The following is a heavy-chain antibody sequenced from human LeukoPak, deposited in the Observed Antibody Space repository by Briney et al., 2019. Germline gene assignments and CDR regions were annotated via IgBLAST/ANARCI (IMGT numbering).Heavy chain of an antibody. CDR2: ISSSSTYI. J-gene: IGHJ4*02. V-gene: IGHV3-21*01. CDR1: GFTFSNYN. Sequence: KPGGSLRLSCAASGFTFSNYNMNWVRQAPGKRLEWVSSISSSSTYIYYADSVKGRFTISRDNAKNSLFLQMNSLRAEDTAVYYCARVGDGYISYFDYWGQGTLVTVSS. D-gene: IGHD5-24*01. CDR3: ARVGDGYISYFDY.